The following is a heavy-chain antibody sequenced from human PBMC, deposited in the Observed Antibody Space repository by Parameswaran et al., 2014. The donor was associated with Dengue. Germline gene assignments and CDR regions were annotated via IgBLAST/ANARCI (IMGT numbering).Heavy chain of an antibody. D-gene: IGHD6-13*01. V-gene: IGHV3-30*18. J-gene: IGHJ4*02. Sequence: WIRQPPGKGLEWVAVTSFDEGNKFYADSVKGRFTISRDNSKKTLYLQMSSLRTDDTAVYYCAKSQYNSSWSGIIFDYWGQGTLVTVSS. CDR3: AKSQYNSSWSGIIFDY. CDR2: TSFDEGNK.